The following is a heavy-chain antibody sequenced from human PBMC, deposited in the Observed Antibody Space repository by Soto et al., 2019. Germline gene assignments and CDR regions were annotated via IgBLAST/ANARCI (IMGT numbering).Heavy chain of an antibody. J-gene: IGHJ6*02. CDR1: GYTLSDFD. CDR2: MNAKSGDT. V-gene: IGHV1-8*01. D-gene: IGHD3-16*01. Sequence: QAHLEQSGAEVKRPGASVKVSCKASGYTLSDFDINWLRQASGQGPEWMGWMNAKSGDTFFAQRFQGKLNMTWDTSLSTAYMEVGSLTSDDTAMYYCARGNPFNYAGFDVWGQGTTVAVSS. CDR3: ARGNPFNYAGFDV.